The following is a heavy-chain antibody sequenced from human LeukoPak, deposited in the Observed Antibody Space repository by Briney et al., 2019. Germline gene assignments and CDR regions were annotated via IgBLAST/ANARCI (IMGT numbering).Heavy chain of an antibody. CDR2: IYSGGST. CDR3: ARKTTYYYGMDV. J-gene: IGHJ6*02. Sequence: PGGSLRLSCAASGFTVSSNYMSWVRQAPGKGLECVSIIYSGGSTYYADSVKGRFTISRDDLKNTLYLQMNSLRAEDTAVYYCARKTTYYYGMDVWGQGTTVTVSS. CDR1: GFTVSSNY. D-gene: IGHD1-1*01. V-gene: IGHV3-66*01.